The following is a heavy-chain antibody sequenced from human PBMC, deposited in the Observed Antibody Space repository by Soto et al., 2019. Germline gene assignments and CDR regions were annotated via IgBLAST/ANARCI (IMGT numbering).Heavy chain of an antibody. CDR3: ARDREAVVVAAHAFDI. CDR2: NYYSGST. J-gene: IGHJ3*02. D-gene: IGHD2-15*01. V-gene: IGHV4-30-4*06. Sequence: WRCILKQPGKGLEWIGYNYYSGSTYYNPSLKSRVTISVDTSKNQFSLKLSSVTAADTAVYYCARDREAVVVAAHAFDIWGQGTMVTVSS.